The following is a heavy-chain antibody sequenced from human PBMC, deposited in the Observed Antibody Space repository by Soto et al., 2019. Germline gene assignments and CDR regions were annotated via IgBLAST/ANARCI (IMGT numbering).Heavy chain of an antibody. D-gene: IGHD3-10*01. CDR3: ARDRGGAVKEGFDP. CDR2: INAGNGNT. V-gene: IGHV1-3*01. J-gene: IGHJ5*02. CDR1: GYTFTSYA. Sequence: ASVKVSFKASGYTFTSYALHWVRQAPGQRLEWMGWINAGNGNTKYSQKFQGRVTITTDTSTSTAYMELRSLRSEDTAVYYCARDRGGAVKEGFDPWGQGTLVTVSS.